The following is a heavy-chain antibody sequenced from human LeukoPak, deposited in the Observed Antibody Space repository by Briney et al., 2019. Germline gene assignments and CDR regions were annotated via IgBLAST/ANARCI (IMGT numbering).Heavy chain of an antibody. D-gene: IGHD4-23*01. CDR1: GYTFTSYY. V-gene: IGHV1-46*01. Sequence: ASVKVSCKASGYTFTSYYMHWVRQAPGQGLEWMGIINPSGGSTSYAQKFQGRVTMTRDTSTSTVYMELSSLRSEDTAVYYCASGSWGDYDGNYYGMDVWGQGTTVTVSS. CDR2: INPSGGST. CDR3: ASGSWGDYDGNYYGMDV. J-gene: IGHJ6*02.